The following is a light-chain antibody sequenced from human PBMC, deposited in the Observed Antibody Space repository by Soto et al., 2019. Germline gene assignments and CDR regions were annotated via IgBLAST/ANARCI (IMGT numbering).Light chain of an antibody. CDR2: AAS. Sequence: DIQMTQSPSTLSASVGDRVTITCRASQTISSWLAWYQQKPGKAPKLLIYAASTLESGVSSRFSGRGSGTDFTLTISSLQPEDFATYYCQQLNSYPITFGQGTRLEIK. V-gene: IGKV1-5*01. J-gene: IGKJ5*01. CDR3: QQLNSYPIT. CDR1: QTISSW.